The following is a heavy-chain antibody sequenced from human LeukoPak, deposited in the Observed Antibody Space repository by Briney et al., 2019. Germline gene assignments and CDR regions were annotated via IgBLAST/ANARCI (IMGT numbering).Heavy chain of an antibody. J-gene: IGHJ4*02. CDR1: GFPLSSYW. Sequence: PGGSLRLSCVASGFPLSSYWMTWVRQAPGKGRGGVANIKQDGSKKSYVDSVKGRFTISRDNAKNSLYLQMNSLRAEDTAIYYCTRVGYIDEGIDYWGQGTLVTVSS. D-gene: IGHD5-24*01. V-gene: IGHV3-7*04. CDR2: IKQDGSKK. CDR3: TRVGYIDEGIDY.